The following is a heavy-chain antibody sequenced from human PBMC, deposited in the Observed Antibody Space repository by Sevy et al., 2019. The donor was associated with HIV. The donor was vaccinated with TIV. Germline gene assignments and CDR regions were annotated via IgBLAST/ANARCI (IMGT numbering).Heavy chain of an antibody. CDR1: GGSISSGDSS. V-gene: IGHV4-31*03. Sequence: SETLSLTCTVSGGSISSGDSSWSWIRQHPGKGLEWIGYIHYSGSPYYNPSLKCRVTLSVDTSNNQFSLKLTSVTAADTAVYYCAREMEGSGTYGMDVWGQGTTVTVSS. J-gene: IGHJ6*02. D-gene: IGHD3-10*01. CDR2: IHYSGSP. CDR3: AREMEGSGTYGMDV.